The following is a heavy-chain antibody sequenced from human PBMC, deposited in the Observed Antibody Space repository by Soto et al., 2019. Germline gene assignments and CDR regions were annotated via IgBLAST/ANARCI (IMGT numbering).Heavy chain of an antibody. CDR2: ISYDGSNK. D-gene: IGHD3-3*01. CDR3: ASLEQTPRLLFDY. Sequence: GSLRLSCAASGFTFSSYGMHWVRQAPGKGLEWVAVISYDGSNKYYADSVKGRFTISRDNSKNTLYLQMNSLRAEDTAVYYCASLEQTPRLLFDYWGQGTLVTVS. V-gene: IGHV3-30*03. CDR1: GFTFSSYG. J-gene: IGHJ4*02.